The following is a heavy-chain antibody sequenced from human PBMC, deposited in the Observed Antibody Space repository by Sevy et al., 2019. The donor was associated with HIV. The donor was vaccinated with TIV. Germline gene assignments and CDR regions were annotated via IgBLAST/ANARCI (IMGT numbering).Heavy chain of an antibody. Sequence: GGSLRLSCVASGFIFSTYGMHWVRQAPGKGLVWVAVIWYDGINKDYADSVKGRFIISRDNSKNTMYLEMDSLRAEDTAVYYRARDSRNGLDPWGQGALVTVSS. CDR3: ARDSRNGLDP. CDR2: IWYDGINK. V-gene: IGHV3-33*01. CDR1: GFIFSTYG. D-gene: IGHD2-8*01. J-gene: IGHJ5*02.